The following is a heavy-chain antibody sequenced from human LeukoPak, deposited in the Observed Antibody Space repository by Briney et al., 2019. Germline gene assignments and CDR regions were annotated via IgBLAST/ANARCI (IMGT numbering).Heavy chain of an antibody. CDR1: GFTFSSYG. D-gene: IGHD2-15*01. Sequence: GGSLRLSCAASGFTFSSYGMHWVRQAPGKGLEWVAVISYDGSNKYYADSVKGRFTISRDNAKNSLYLQMNSLRAEDTAVYYCARVLGYCSGGSCLGMDVWGQGTTVTVSS. J-gene: IGHJ6*02. CDR2: ISYDGSNK. V-gene: IGHV3-30*03. CDR3: ARVLGYCSGGSCLGMDV.